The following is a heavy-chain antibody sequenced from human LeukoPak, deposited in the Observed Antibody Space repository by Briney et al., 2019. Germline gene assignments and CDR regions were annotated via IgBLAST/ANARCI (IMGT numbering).Heavy chain of an antibody. J-gene: IGHJ4*02. CDR3: ARVGRWERQRDY. Sequence: PSETLSLTCTVSAGSISSSSHHWGWIRQSPGKGLEWIGSIYYGWTTYYNPSLNSRVTISVVTSKNQFSLQLNSVTAADTAVYYCARVGRWERQRDYWGQGTLVTVSS. CDR2: IYYGWTT. CDR1: AGSISSSSHH. V-gene: IGHV4-39*01. D-gene: IGHD1-26*01.